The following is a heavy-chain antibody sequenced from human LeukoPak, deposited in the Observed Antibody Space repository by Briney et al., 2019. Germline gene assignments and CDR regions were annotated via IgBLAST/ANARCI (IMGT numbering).Heavy chain of an antibody. CDR1: GGTFSSYA. Sequence: SVKVSCKASGGTFSSYAINWVRQAPGQGLEWMGGIIPIFGTANYAQKFQGRVTITADESTSTAYMELSSLRSEDTAVYYCAREVLEGGYYAFGYWGQGTLVTVSS. CDR2: IIPIFGTA. V-gene: IGHV1-69*13. J-gene: IGHJ4*02. CDR3: AREVLEGGYYAFGY. D-gene: IGHD3-3*01.